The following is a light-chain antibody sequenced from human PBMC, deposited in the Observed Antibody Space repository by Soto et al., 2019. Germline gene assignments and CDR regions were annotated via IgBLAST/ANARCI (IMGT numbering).Light chain of an antibody. CDR1: QSVSFSY. CDR2: GAS. J-gene: IGKJ4*01. V-gene: IGKV3-20*01. CDR3: QQYGSSPLT. Sequence: EIVLTQSPGTLSLSPGERATLSCRASQSVSFSYLAWYQQKPGQAPRFLIYGASSRATGIPDRFSGSGSATDFTLTISRLEPEDVAVYFCQQYGSSPLTFGGGTKVEIK.